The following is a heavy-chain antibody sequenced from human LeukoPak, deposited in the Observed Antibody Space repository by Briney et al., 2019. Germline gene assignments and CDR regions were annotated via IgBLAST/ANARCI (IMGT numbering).Heavy chain of an antibody. CDR3: ARVSIYCTNGVCSRDAFDI. D-gene: IGHD2-8*01. V-gene: IGHV4-34*01. Sequence: SETLSLTCAVYGGSFSGYYWSWIRQPPGKGLEWIGEINHSGSTNYNPSLKSRVTISVDTSKNQFSLKLSSVTAADTAVYYCARVSIYCTNGVCSRDAFDIWGQGTMVTVSS. CDR1: GGSFSGYY. J-gene: IGHJ3*02. CDR2: INHSGST.